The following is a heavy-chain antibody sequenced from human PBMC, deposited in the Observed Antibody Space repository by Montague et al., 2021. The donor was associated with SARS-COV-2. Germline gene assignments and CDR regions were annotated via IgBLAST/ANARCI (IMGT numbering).Heavy chain of an antibody. D-gene: IGHD2-15*01. Sequence: TLSLTCTVSGGSISSGGYYWSWIRQHPGKGLEWIGYIYYSGSTYYNPFLKSRVTISVDTSKNQFSLKLSSVTAADTAVYYCARVLGGYCSGGSCYRGWYFDLWGRGTLVTVSP. CDR3: ARVLGGYCSGGSCYRGWYFDL. CDR1: GGSISSGGYY. CDR2: IYYSGST. J-gene: IGHJ2*01. V-gene: IGHV4-31*03.